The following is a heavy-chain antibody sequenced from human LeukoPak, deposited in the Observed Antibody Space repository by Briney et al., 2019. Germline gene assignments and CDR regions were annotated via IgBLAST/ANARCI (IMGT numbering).Heavy chain of an antibody. CDR1: GYTFTSYD. CDR3: ARARRGGNWFDP. CDR2: MTPNSGNT. Sequence: ASVKVSSKASGYTFTSYDINWVRQATGQGLEWMGWMTPNSGNTGYAQKFQGRVTMTRNTSISTAYMELSSLRSEDTAVYYCARARRGGNWFDPWGQGTLVTVSS. V-gene: IGHV1-8*01. J-gene: IGHJ5*02. D-gene: IGHD3-16*01.